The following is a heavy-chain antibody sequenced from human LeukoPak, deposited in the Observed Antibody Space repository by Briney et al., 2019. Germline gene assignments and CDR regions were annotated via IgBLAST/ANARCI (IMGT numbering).Heavy chain of an antibody. Sequence: GASVKVSCKASGYTFTSYAMNWVRQAPGQRLEWMGWINAGNGNTKYSQKFQGRVTITRDTSASTAYMELSSLRSEDTAVYYCARDWWVRYCSSTSCYAAPPREDYWGQGTLVTVSS. D-gene: IGHD2-2*01. CDR2: INAGNGNT. CDR1: GYTFTSYA. J-gene: IGHJ4*02. V-gene: IGHV1-3*01. CDR3: ARDWWVRYCSSTSCYAAPPREDY.